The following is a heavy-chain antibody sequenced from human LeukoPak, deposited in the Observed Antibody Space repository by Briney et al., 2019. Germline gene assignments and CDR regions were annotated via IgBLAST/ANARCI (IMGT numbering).Heavy chain of an antibody. CDR2: ISYDGSNK. CDR1: GFTFSSYA. Sequence: GRSLRLSCAASGFTFSSYAMHWVRQAPGKGLEWVAVISYDGSNKYYADSVKGRFTISRDNSKNTLYLQMNSLRAEDTAVYYCARQRLGYCSGGSCCSSRNWFDPWGQGTLVTVSS. J-gene: IGHJ5*02. V-gene: IGHV3-30-3*01. CDR3: ARQRLGYCSGGSCCSSRNWFDP. D-gene: IGHD2-15*01.